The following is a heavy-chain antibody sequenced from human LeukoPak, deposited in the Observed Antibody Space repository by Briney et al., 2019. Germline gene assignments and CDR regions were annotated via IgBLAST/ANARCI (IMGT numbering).Heavy chain of an antibody. CDR2: INPNSGGT. CDR1: GYTFTGYY. Sequence: ASVKVSCKASGYTFTGYYMRWVRQAPGQGLEWIGWINPNSGGTNYAQKFQGRVTMTRDTSISTAYMELSRLRSDDTAVYYCAREPGIAVAGTEVFDYWGQGTLVTVSS. CDR3: AREPGIAVAGTEVFDY. V-gene: IGHV1-2*02. D-gene: IGHD6-19*01. J-gene: IGHJ4*02.